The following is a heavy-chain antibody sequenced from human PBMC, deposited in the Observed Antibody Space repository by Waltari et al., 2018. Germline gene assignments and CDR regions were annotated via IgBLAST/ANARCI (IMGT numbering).Heavy chain of an antibody. J-gene: IGHJ4*02. CDR2: ISGSGGGT. CDR1: GFTFSSYA. V-gene: IGHV3-23*01. D-gene: IGHD2-2*02. Sequence: EVQLLESGGGLVQPGGSLRLSCAASGFTFSSYAMSWVRQAPGKGLEWVSAISGSGGGTYCAECGKGRFTISRDNSKNTLYLQMNSLRAEDTAVYYCAKIQVDTSPSLFDYWGQGTLVTVSS. CDR3: AKIQVDTSPSLFDY.